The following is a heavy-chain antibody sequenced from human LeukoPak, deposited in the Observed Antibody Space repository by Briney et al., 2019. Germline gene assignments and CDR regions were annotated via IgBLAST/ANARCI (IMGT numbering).Heavy chain of an antibody. CDR2: IYTSGST. CDR1: GGSLSSYY. Sequence: SETLSLTCTVSGGSLSSYYWSWIRQPPGKGLEWIGYIYTSGSTNYNPSLKSRVTISVDTSKNQFSLKLSSVTAADTAVYYCARHRAEMATITDDAFDIWGQGTMVTVSS. V-gene: IGHV4-4*09. CDR3: ARHRAEMATITDDAFDI. D-gene: IGHD5-24*01. J-gene: IGHJ3*02.